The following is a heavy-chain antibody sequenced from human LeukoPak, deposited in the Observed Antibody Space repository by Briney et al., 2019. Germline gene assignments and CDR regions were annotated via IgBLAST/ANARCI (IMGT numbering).Heavy chain of an antibody. D-gene: IGHD6-13*01. V-gene: IGHV3-7*01. Sequence: GGPLTLSCAASGFTFRTYWMSWVRQAPGKGLEWVANIKQDGSEKYYLDSVKGRFTISRDNAKNSLYLQMNSLRAEDTAVYFCTREAAAGIDYWGQGALVTFSS. CDR2: IKQDGSEK. CDR3: TREAAAGIDY. J-gene: IGHJ4*02. CDR1: GFTFRTYW.